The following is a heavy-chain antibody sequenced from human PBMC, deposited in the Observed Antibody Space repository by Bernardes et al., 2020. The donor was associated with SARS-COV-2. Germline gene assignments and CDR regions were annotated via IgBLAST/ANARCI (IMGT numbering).Heavy chain of an antibody. V-gene: IGHV3-15*07. CDR3: TTGAEIYYDSSGFSYYLDF. D-gene: IGHD3-22*01. CDR1: GFTFSNAW. J-gene: IGHJ4*02. CDR2: IKRKTDGGTT. Sequence: GGSLRLSCAASGFTFSNAWMNWVRQAPGKGLEWVGPIKRKTDGGTTDYAAPVKGRFTISGDDSKNTMYLQMNSLKTEDTAVYYCTTGAEIYYDSSGFSYYLDFWGQGALVTVSS.